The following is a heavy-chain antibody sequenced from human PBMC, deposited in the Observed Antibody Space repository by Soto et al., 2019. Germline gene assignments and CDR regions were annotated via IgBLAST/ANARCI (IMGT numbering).Heavy chain of an antibody. V-gene: IGHV3-15*07. Sequence: EVQLVESGGGLVKPGGSLRLSCAASGFTFSNAWMNWVRQAPGKGLEWVGRIKSKTDGGTTDYAAPVKGRFTISRDDSKNKLYLQMNSLKTEDTAVYYCTTGQSGTYYYYGMDVWGQGTTVTVSS. CDR1: GFTFSNAW. D-gene: IGHD6-19*01. CDR2: IKSKTDGGTT. CDR3: TTGQSGTYYYYGMDV. J-gene: IGHJ6*02.